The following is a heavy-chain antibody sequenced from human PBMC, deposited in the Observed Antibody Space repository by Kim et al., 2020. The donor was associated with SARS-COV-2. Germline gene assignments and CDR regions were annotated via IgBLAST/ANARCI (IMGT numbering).Heavy chain of an antibody. CDR3: ARCRRCSSTSCYFRRFYYYGMDV. V-gene: IGHV3-21*01. Sequence: GGSLRLSCAASGFTFSSYSMNWVRQAPGKGLEWVSSISSSSSYIYYADSVKGRFTISRDNAKNSLYLQMNSLRAEDTAVYYCARCRRCSSTSCYFRRFYYYGMDVWGQGTTVTVSS. D-gene: IGHD2-2*01. J-gene: IGHJ6*02. CDR2: ISSSSSYI. CDR1: GFTFSSYS.